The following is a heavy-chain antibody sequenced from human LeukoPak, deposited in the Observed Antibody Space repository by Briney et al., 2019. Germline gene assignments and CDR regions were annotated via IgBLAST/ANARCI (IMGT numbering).Heavy chain of an antibody. D-gene: IGHD3-10*01. J-gene: IGHJ4*02. Sequence: AAVKVSCKTSGYTFTSYGISWVRQAPGQGVEWMGWISIYTGNTNYAQKFQGRVTVTTETSTSTAYMELRSLRFDDTAVYYCARLNFGSEDYWGQGTLVTVSS. CDR2: ISIYTGNT. CDR3: ARLNFGSEDY. V-gene: IGHV1-18*01. CDR1: GYTFTSYG.